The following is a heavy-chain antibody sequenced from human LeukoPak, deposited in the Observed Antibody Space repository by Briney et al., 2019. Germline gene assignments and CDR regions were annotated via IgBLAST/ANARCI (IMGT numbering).Heavy chain of an antibody. CDR1: GYTFTSYY. V-gene: IGHV1-46*01. J-gene: IGHJ6*02. Sequence: ASVKVSCKASGYTFTSYYMHWVRQAPGQGLEWMGIISPSGGSTSYAQKFQGRVTMTRDTSTSTVYMELSSLRSEDTAVYYCARDLVGGGSYYYYYYGMDVWGQGTTVTVSS. CDR3: ARDLVGGGSYYYYYYGMDV. CDR2: ISPSGGST. D-gene: IGHD1-26*01.